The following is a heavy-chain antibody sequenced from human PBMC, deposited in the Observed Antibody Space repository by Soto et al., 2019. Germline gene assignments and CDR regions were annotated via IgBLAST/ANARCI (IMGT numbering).Heavy chain of an antibody. CDR2: IIPIFGTA. Sequence: SVKVSCKASGGTFSSYAISWVRQAPGQGLEWMGGIIPIFGTANYAQKFQGRVTITADESTSTAYMELSSLRSEDTAVYYCAKHIVAVTAIDYYYGMDVWGQGTTVTVSS. CDR3: AKHIVAVTAIDYYYGMDV. CDR1: GGTFSSYA. D-gene: IGHD2-21*02. V-gene: IGHV1-69*13. J-gene: IGHJ6*02.